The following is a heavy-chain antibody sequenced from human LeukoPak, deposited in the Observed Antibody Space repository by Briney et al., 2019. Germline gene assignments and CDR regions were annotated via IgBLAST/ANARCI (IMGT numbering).Heavy chain of an antibody. Sequence: PSETLSLTCTVSGDSISSGDYYWSWIRQPAGKGLEWIGRISSSGSTNYNPSLKSRVTISVDTSKNQFSLKLTSVTAADTAVYFCARGPYSYDSSGAFDIWGQGTMVTVSS. D-gene: IGHD3-22*01. CDR1: GDSISSGDYY. J-gene: IGHJ3*02. CDR2: ISSSGST. V-gene: IGHV4-61*02. CDR3: ARGPYSYDSSGAFDI.